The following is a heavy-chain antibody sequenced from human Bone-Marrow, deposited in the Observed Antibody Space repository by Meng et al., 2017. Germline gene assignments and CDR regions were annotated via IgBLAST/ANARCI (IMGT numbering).Heavy chain of an antibody. CDR1: GGTFSSYT. Sequence: QLQREQCGAAVKKPGSSVNVSCKASGGTFSSYTYSWVRQAPGQGLEWMGRINPNSGGTNYAQKFQGRVTMTRDTSISTAYMELSRLRSDDTDVYYCARDEDISAAGKLFGDYWGQGTLVTVSS. D-gene: IGHD6-13*01. CDR3: ARDEDISAAGKLFGDY. CDR2: INPNSGGT. J-gene: IGHJ4*02. V-gene: IGHV1-2*02.